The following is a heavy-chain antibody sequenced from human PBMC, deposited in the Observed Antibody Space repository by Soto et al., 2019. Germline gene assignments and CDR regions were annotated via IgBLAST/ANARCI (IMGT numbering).Heavy chain of an antibody. V-gene: IGHV3-33*01. Sequence: QVQLVESGGGVVQPGRSLRLSCAASGFTFSSYGMHWVRQAPGKGLEWVAVIWYDGSNKYYADSVKGRFTISRDNSKNTLYLQMNGLRAEDTAVYYCARDFSYNGSGSQDNWGQGTLVIVSS. D-gene: IGHD3-10*01. CDR2: IWYDGSNK. CDR3: ARDFSYNGSGSQDN. CDR1: GFTFSSYG. J-gene: IGHJ4*02.